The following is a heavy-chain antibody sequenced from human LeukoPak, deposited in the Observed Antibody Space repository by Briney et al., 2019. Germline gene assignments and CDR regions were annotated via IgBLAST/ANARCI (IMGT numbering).Heavy chain of an antibody. Sequence: GRSLRLSCAASGFTSRSYGMHWVRQAPGKGLEWVAVISYDGSKEHYGDSVEGRFSISRDNSKNTLYLQMNSLRAEDTAVYYCAKEYDSLYYFDYWGQGTLVTVSS. V-gene: IGHV3-30*18. D-gene: IGHD3-16*01. J-gene: IGHJ4*02. CDR3: AKEYDSLYYFDY. CDR1: GFTSRSYG. CDR2: ISYDGSKE.